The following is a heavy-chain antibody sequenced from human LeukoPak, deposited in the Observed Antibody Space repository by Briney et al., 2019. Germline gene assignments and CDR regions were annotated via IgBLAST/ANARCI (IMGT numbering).Heavy chain of an antibody. Sequence: MAGGSLRLPCAASGFTFSSYSVNWVRQAPGKGLEWVSSISASSTYIYYADSVKGRFTISRDNAKNSLYLQMNSLRAEDTAVYYCARDHRDSCSGGRCVGNWGQGTLVTVSS. CDR1: GFTFSSYS. J-gene: IGHJ4*02. CDR3: ARDHRDSCSGGRCVGN. CDR2: ISASSTYI. V-gene: IGHV3-21*01. D-gene: IGHD2-15*01.